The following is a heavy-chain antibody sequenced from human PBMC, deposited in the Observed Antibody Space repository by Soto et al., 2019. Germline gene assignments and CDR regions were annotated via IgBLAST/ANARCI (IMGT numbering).Heavy chain of an antibody. CDR2: ISAYNGNT. D-gene: IGHD6-6*01. CDR1: GYTFTSYG. J-gene: IGHJ4*02. CDR3: ARDRWTFEYSNSPVDY. V-gene: IGHV1-18*01. Sequence: ASVKVSCKASGYTFTSYGISWVRQAPGQGLEWMGWISAYNGNTNYAQKLQGRVTMTTDTSTSTAYMELRSLRSDDTAVYYCARDRWTFEYSNSPVDYWGQGTLVTVSS.